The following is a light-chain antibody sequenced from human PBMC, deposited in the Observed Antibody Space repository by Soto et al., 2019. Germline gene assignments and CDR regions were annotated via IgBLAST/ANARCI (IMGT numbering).Light chain of an antibody. CDR3: QQYDSGWT. Sequence: DIQMTQSPSTLSASVGDRVTITCRASQSISSWLAWYQQKPGKAPKLLIYKASSSESGVPSRFSGSGSGTEFTLTISSLQPDDFATYYCQQYDSGWTFVQGTKVEIK. CDR1: QSISSW. J-gene: IGKJ1*01. V-gene: IGKV1-5*03. CDR2: KAS.